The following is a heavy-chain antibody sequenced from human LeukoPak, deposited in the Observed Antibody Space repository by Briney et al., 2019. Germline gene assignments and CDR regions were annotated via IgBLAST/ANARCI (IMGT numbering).Heavy chain of an antibody. CDR3: ARYVTTGITLDN. CDR1: GYTFTDYY. Sequence: ASVRVSCTASGYTFTDYYMQWVRQAPGQGLEWMGWINPNSGGTNYAQKFQGRVTMTRDTSITTVYMELSRLTSDDTAVYYCARYVTTGITLDNWGQGTLVTVSS. J-gene: IGHJ4*02. D-gene: IGHD1-1*01. V-gene: IGHV1-2*02. CDR2: INPNSGGT.